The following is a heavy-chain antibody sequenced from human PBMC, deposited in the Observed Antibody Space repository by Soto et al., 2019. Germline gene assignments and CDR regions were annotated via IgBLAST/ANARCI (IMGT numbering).Heavy chain of an antibody. D-gene: IGHD3-10*01. CDR1: GFTFNNYA. CDR3: AKGRGGSGSLTPRVDF. Sequence: EVQLLESGGGLVQPGGSLRLSCAASGFTFNNYAMTWVRQAPGKGLEWVSPISGGGYTTSYADSVKGRFTVSREGSKNTRYLQMSSLRAEDTALYYCAKGRGGSGSLTPRVDFWGQGTLVTVSS. V-gene: IGHV3-23*01. J-gene: IGHJ4*02. CDR2: ISGGGYTT.